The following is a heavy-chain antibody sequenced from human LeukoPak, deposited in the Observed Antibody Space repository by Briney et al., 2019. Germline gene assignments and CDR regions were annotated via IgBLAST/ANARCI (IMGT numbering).Heavy chain of an antibody. J-gene: IGHJ5*02. CDR3: ARDDGGYCSSTSCYLGWLDP. D-gene: IGHD2-2*03. Sequence: GGSLRLSCAASGFAFSSYAMNWVRQAPGKGLEWVSSITSTSSYIYYADSVKGRFTISRDNAKDSLYLQMNSLRAEDTPVYYCARDDGGYCSSTSCYLGWLDPWGQGTLVTVSS. CDR1: GFAFSSYA. CDR2: ITSTSSYI. V-gene: IGHV3-21*01.